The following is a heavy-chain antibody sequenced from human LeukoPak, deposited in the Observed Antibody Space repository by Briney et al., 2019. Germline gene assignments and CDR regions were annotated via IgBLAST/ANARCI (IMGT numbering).Heavy chain of an antibody. CDR2: IGTAGDT. D-gene: IGHD3-10*01. CDR1: KVSFSSYD. J-gene: IGHJ4*02. CDR3: ARDGGATMVRGVATYDS. V-gene: IGHV3-13*01. Sequence: GGSLRLSCAASKVSFSSYDMHWVRQATGKGLEWVSVIGTAGDTYYPGSVKGRFTISRENAKSSLFLQMNSLRAEDTAVYYCARDGGATMVRGVATYDSWGQGTLVTVSS.